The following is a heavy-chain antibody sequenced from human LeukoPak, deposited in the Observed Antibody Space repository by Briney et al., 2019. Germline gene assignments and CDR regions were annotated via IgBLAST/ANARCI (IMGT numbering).Heavy chain of an antibody. Sequence: GGSLRLSCAASGFTFDDYAMHWVRQAPGKGLKWVANIKQDGSEKYYVDSVKGRFTISRDNAKNSLYLEVNSLRDEDTGVYYCARGWGSSGPGDVWGQGTLVTVSS. CDR2: IKQDGSEK. CDR3: ARGWGSSGPGDV. J-gene: IGHJ4*02. D-gene: IGHD3-22*01. CDR1: GFTFDDYA. V-gene: IGHV3-7*01.